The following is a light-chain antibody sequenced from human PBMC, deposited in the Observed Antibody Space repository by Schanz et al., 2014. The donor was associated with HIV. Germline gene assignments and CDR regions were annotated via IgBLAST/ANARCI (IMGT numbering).Light chain of an antibody. V-gene: IGKV1-33*01. Sequence: DIQMTQSPSSLSASVGDRVTITCQASQDISFHLNWYQQKPGKAPKLLIYDASNLATGVSSRFSGSGSGTDFTFTISSLQPEDIASYYCQQYGNLPITFGQGTRLEI. CDR3: QQYGNLPIT. CDR1: QDISFH. J-gene: IGKJ5*01. CDR2: DAS.